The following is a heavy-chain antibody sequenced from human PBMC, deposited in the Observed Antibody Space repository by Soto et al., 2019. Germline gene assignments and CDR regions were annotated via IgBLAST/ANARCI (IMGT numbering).Heavy chain of an antibody. J-gene: IGHJ4*02. CDR2: IYYSGST. V-gene: IGHV4-39*07. D-gene: IGHD2-8*01. Sequence: SETLSLTCTVSGGSISSSSYYWGWIRQPPGKGLEWIGSIYYSGSTYYNPSLKSRVTISVDTSKNQFSLKLSSVTAADTAVYYCARNGGGFFVWFDYWGQGTLVTVSS. CDR1: GGSISSSSYY. CDR3: ARNGGGFFVWFDY.